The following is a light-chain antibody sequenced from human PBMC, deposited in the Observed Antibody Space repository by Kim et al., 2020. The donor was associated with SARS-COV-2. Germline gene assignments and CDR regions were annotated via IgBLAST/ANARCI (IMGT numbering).Light chain of an antibody. CDR1: SSDVGGYNY. Sequence: QSALTQPPSASGSPGQSVTISSTGTSSDVGGYNYVSWYQQHPGQAPKLMIYEVSKRPSGVPDRFSGSKSGNTASLTVSGLQAEDEADYYCSSYAGSKNVFGTGTKVTVL. V-gene: IGLV2-8*01. CDR2: EVS. CDR3: SSYAGSKNV. J-gene: IGLJ1*01.